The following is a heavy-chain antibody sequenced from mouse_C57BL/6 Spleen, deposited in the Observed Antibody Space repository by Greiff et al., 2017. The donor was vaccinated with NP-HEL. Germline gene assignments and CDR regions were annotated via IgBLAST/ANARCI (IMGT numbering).Heavy chain of an antibody. Sequence: VKLQESGPGLVQPSQSLSITCTVSGFSLTSYGVHWVRQSPGKGLEWLGVIWSGGSTDYNAAFISRLSISKDNSKSQVFFKMNSLQADETARYYCARVSDYLYAMDYWGKGTSVTVSS. CDR2: IWSGGST. CDR1: GFSLTSYG. V-gene: IGHV2-2*01. CDR3: ARVSDYLYAMDY. D-gene: IGHD2-4*01. J-gene: IGHJ4*01.